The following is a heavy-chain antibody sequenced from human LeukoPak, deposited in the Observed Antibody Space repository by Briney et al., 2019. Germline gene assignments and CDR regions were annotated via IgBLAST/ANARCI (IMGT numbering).Heavy chain of an antibody. J-gene: IGHJ4*02. D-gene: IGHD6-6*01. CDR1: GFTFSSYW. CDR2: IKQDGSEK. CDR3: ARDPPRSGQLDYDY. Sequence: GGSLRLSCAASGFTFSSYWMSWVRQAPGKGLEWVANIKQDGSEKYYVDSVKGRFTISRDNAKNSLYLQMNSLRAEDTAVYYCARDPPRSGQLDYDYWGQGTLVTVSS. V-gene: IGHV3-7*01.